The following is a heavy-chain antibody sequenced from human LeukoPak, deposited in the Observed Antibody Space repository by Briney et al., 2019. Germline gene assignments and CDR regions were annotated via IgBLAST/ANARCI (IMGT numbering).Heavy chain of an antibody. CDR2: ISSSSTTI. CDR3: ARGKVAGSFGDAYDM. D-gene: IGHD6-19*01. J-gene: IGHJ3*02. V-gene: IGHV3-48*01. Sequence: GGSLRLSCAASGFTFSTYSMNWVRQAPGKGLEWISYISSSSTTIYYAESVKGRFTISRDNAENSLFLQMNSLRAEDTAVYYCARGKVAGSFGDAYDMWGQGTMVTVSS. CDR1: GFTFSTYS.